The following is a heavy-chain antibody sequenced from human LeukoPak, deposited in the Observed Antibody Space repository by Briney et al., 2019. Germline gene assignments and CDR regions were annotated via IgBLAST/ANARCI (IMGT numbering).Heavy chain of an antibody. J-gene: IGHJ4*02. D-gene: IGHD2-21*02. CDR3: AKVPEVYCGGDCYSGSGFDY. V-gene: IGHV3-23*01. CDR1: GFTFSSYA. Sequence: GGSLRLSCAASGFTFSSYAMSWVRQAPGKGLEWVSAISSSGGNTYYADSVKGQFTISRDNSKNTLYLQMNSLRAEDTAVYYCAKVPEVYCGGDCYSGSGFDYWGQGTLVTVSS. CDR2: ISSSGGNT.